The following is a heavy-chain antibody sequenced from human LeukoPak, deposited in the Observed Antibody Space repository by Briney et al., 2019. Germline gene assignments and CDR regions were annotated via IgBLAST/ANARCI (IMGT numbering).Heavy chain of an antibody. V-gene: IGHV1-69*04. J-gene: IGHJ5*02. D-gene: IGHD3-10*01. CDR1: GGTFSSYA. CDR2: IIPILGIA. Sequence: ASVKVSCKASGGTFSSYAISWVRQAPGQGLEWMGRIIPILGIANYAQKFQGRVTITADKSTGTAYMELSSLRSEDTAVYYCASVRGENNWFDPWGQGTLVTVSS. CDR3: ASVRGENNWFDP.